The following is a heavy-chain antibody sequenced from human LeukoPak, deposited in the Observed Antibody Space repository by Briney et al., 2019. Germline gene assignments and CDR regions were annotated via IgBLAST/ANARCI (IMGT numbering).Heavy chain of an antibody. CDR2: IRYDGSNK. J-gene: IGHJ4*02. CDR3: AKSALWFGEYPDY. CDR1: GFTFSSYG. D-gene: IGHD3-10*01. Sequence: PGGTLRLSCAASGFTFSSYGMHWVRQAPGKGLEWVAFIRYDGSNKYYADSVKGRFTISRDNSKNTLYLQMNSLRAEDTAVYYCAKSALWFGEYPDYWGQGTLVTVSS. V-gene: IGHV3-30*02.